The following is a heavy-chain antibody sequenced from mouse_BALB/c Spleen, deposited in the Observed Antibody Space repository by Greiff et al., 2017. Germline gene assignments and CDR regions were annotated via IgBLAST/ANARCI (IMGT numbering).Heavy chain of an antibody. CDR3: ARYGPFYYAMDY. CDR2: ISTYYGNT. CDR1: GYTFTDYA. Sequence: QVQLKQSGPELVRPGVSVKISCKGSGYTFTDYAMHWVKQSHAKSLEWIGVISTYYGNTNYNQKFKGKATMTVDKSSSTAYMELARLTSEDSAIYYCARYGPFYYAMDYWGQGTSVTVSS. D-gene: IGHD1-1*02. J-gene: IGHJ4*01. V-gene: IGHV1-67*01.